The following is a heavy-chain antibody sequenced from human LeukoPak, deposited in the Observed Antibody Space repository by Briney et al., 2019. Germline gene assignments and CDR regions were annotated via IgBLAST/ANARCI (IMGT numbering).Heavy chain of an antibody. Sequence: GGSLRLSCAASGFTFSSYGMNWVRQAPGKGLEWVPGIYSGGSTYYADSVKGRFTISRDNSKNTLYLQMNSLRAEDTAVYYCAKVYSSSPYWGQGTLVTVSS. CDR1: GFTFSSYG. V-gene: IGHV3-NL1*01. CDR3: AKVYSSSPY. D-gene: IGHD6-6*01. CDR2: IYSGGST. J-gene: IGHJ4*02.